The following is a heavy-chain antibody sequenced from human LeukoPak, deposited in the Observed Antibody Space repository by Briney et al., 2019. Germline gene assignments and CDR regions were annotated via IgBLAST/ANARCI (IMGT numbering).Heavy chain of an antibody. J-gene: IGHJ4*02. Sequence: GGSLRLSCAASGFTFSRSAVTWVRQAPGKGLEWVANIKQDGSEKYYVDSVKGRLTISRDNAKSSLYLQMNSLRAEDTAVYYCARGRYFFDYWGQGTLVSVSS. V-gene: IGHV3-7*04. CDR2: IKQDGSEK. CDR3: ARGRYFFDY. CDR1: GFTFSRSA.